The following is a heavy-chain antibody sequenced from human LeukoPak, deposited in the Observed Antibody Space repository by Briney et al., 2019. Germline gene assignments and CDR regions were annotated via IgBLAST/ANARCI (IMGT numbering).Heavy chain of an antibody. V-gene: IGHV1-2*02. Sequence: GASVKVSCRASGYTLTGYYMHWVRQAPGHGLEWMGWINPNSAGTNYAQKFQGRVTMTRDTSISTAYMELSRLRSDDTAVYYCARVTTYYYDSSGYPDAFDIWGQGTMVTVSS. CDR2: INPNSAGT. CDR3: ARVTTYYYDSSGYPDAFDI. CDR1: GYTLTGYY. D-gene: IGHD3-22*01. J-gene: IGHJ3*02.